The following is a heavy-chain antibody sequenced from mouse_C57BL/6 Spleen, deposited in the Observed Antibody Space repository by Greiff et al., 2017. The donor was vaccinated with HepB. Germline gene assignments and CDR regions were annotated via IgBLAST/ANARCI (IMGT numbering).Heavy chain of an antibody. Sequence: QVQLKESGAELVKPGASVKISCKASGYAFSSYWMNWVKQRPGKGLEWIGQIYPGDGDTNYNGKFKGKATLTVDKSSSTAYMQLSSLTSEDSAVYFCARSPYYYGSSHWYFDVWGTGTTVTVSS. CDR2: IYPGDGDT. D-gene: IGHD1-1*01. CDR1: GYAFSSYW. J-gene: IGHJ1*03. CDR3: ARSPYYYGSSHWYFDV. V-gene: IGHV1-80*01.